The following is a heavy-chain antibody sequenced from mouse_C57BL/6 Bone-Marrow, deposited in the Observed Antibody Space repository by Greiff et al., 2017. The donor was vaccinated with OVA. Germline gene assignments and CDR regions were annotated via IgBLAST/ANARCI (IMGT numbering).Heavy chain of an antibody. V-gene: IGHV1-76*01. CDR2: IYPGSGNT. CDR1: GYTFTDYY. CDR3: AKGNSYYYGSSRGSYYFDY. D-gene: IGHD1-1*01. Sequence: QVQLQQSGAELVRPGASVKLSCKASGYTFTDYYINWVKQRPGQGLEWIARIYPGSGNTYYNEKFKGKATLTAEKSSSTAYMQLSSLTSEDSAVYFCAKGNSYYYGSSRGSYYFDYWGQGTTLTVSS. J-gene: IGHJ2*01.